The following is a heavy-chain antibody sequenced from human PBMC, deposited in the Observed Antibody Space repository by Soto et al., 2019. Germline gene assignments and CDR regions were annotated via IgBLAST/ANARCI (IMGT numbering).Heavy chain of an antibody. V-gene: IGHV3-48*03. CDR3: VRSWGPVCSSTRCYSPWFDP. CDR1: GFTFSDYE. D-gene: IGHD2-2*02. J-gene: IGHJ5*02. CDR2: ISGNGNRI. Sequence: PGGSLRLSCAASGFTFSDYEINWVRQAPGRGLEWVSSISGNGNRIDYADSVKGRFTISRGNARNSVFLQMSRLGAEDTAAYYCVRSWGPVCSSTRCYSPWFDPWGQGTLVTVSS.